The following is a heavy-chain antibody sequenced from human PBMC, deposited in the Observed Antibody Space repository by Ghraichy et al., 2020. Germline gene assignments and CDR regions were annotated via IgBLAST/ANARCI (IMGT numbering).Heavy chain of an antibody. CDR2: IKTKRDGWTT. Sequence: GGSLRLSCAASGFTFSDAWMSWVRQAPGKGLEWVARIKTKRDGWTTDYAAPVKGRFTISRDDSKNMLYLQMDSLKTEDTAVYYCSTPTQWYLRWYFDLWGRGTLVTVSS. V-gene: IGHV3-15*01. D-gene: IGHD1-26*01. CDR1: GFTFSDAW. J-gene: IGHJ2*01. CDR3: STPTQWYLRWYFDL.